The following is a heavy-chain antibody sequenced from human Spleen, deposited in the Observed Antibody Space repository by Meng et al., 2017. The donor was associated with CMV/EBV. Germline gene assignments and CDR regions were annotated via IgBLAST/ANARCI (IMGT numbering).Heavy chain of an antibody. CDR2: ISAYNGNT. J-gene: IGHJ5*02. CDR3: ARRAGSYSWFDP. V-gene: IGHV1-18*01. Sequence: DSVKVSCKASGYTFTSYGISWVRQAPGQWLEWMGWISAYNGNTNYAQKLQGRVTMTTDTSTSTAYMELRSLRSDDTAVYYCARRAGSYSWFDPWGQGTLVTVSS. D-gene: IGHD3-10*01. CDR1: GYTFTSYG.